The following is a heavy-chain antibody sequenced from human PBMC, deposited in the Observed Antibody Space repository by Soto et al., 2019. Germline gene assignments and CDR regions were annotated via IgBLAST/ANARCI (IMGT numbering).Heavy chain of an antibody. CDR1: GYTFPSYG. J-gene: IGHJ5*02. Sequence: VASVKVSCKASGYTFPSYGIHWVRQAPGQRLEWMGWINAANGDTKYSPKFQGRVTITRDTSASTAYMELSSLRSEDTAVYYCVRRHVSATGIDWFDPWGQGTLVTVSS. V-gene: IGHV1-3*01. D-gene: IGHD6-13*01. CDR3: VRRHVSATGIDWFDP. CDR2: INAANGDT.